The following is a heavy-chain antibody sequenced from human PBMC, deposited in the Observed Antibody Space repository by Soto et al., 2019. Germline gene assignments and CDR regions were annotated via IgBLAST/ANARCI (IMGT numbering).Heavy chain of an antibody. CDR3: ARAGGVRGVKSFDY. CDR2: INPNSGGT. J-gene: IGHJ4*02. Sequence: ASVRVSCKASGYTFTGYYMHWVRRAPGQGLEWMGWINPNSGGTNYAQKFQGRVTMTRDTSISTAYMELSRLRSDDTAVYYCARAGGVRGVKSFDYCGAGTMVTVST. CDR1: GYTFTGYY. V-gene: IGHV1-2*02. D-gene: IGHD3-10*01.